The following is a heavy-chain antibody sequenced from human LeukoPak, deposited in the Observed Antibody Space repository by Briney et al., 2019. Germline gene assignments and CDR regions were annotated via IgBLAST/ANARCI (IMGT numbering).Heavy chain of an antibody. CDR1: GYTFTSYG. CDR3: ARDLSGYGDPSGGYYYGMDV. D-gene: IGHD4-17*01. Sequence: VASVKVSCTASGYTFTSYGISWVRQAPGQGLEWMGWISAYNGNTNYAQKLQGRVTMTTDTSTSTAYMELRSLRSDDTAVYYCARDLSGYGDPSGGYYYGMDVWGQGTTVTVSS. CDR2: ISAYNGNT. V-gene: IGHV1-18*01. J-gene: IGHJ6*02.